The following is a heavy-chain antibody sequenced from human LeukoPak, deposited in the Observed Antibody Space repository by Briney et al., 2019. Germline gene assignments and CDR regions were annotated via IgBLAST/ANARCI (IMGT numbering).Heavy chain of an antibody. J-gene: IGHJ4*02. Sequence: ASVKVSCKASGDTFTSYFMHWVRQAPGQGLEWMGIINLSSGTATYTQKFQGRVTMTRDTSTGTVYMELSSLRAEDTAVYYCVRDVGWFQFDYWGQGTLVTVSS. CDR1: GDTFTSYF. CDR2: INLSSGTA. CDR3: VRDVGWFQFDY. V-gene: IGHV1-46*01. D-gene: IGHD2-15*01.